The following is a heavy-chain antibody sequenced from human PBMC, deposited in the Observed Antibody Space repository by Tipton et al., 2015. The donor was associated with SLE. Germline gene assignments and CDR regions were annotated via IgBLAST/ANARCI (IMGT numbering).Heavy chain of an antibody. J-gene: IGHJ2*01. Sequence: TLSLTCSVSGDSLSSNNYHWGWIRQSPARGLEWIGTIHYAGGTYYNPSLRSRLTISVDTSENHFSLNLNSVTAADTAVYFCARQRGYYDGTPFPPWNFDLWGRGTQVTVSS. V-gene: IGHV4-39*07. CDR2: IHYAGGT. CDR1: GDSLSSNNYH. CDR3: ARQRGYYDGTPFPPWNFDL. D-gene: IGHD3-16*01.